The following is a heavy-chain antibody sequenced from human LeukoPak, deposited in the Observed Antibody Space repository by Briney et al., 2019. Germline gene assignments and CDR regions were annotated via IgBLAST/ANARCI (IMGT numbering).Heavy chain of an antibody. Sequence: SETLSLTCAVYGGSFSGYYWSWIRQPPGKGLEWIGEINHSRSTNYYPSLKSRVTISVDTSKNQFSLKLSSVTAADTAVYYCASASRGLVRGTWGQGTLVTVSS. CDR2: INHSRST. CDR1: GGSFSGYY. J-gene: IGHJ5*02. CDR3: ASASRGLVRGT. D-gene: IGHD3-16*01. V-gene: IGHV4-34*01.